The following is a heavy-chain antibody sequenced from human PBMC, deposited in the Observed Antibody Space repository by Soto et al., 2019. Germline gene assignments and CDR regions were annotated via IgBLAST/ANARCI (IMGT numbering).Heavy chain of an antibody. Sequence: SETLSLTCTVSGCSISSYYWSWIRQPPGKGLEWIGYIYYSRSTNYNPYHKSRITISVDTSKNQFSRKLSSETAADTAVYYCAREAGIAAAGHYYYYMDVWGKGTTVT. CDR3: AREAGIAAAGHYYYYMDV. V-gene: IGHV4-59*01. CDR2: IYYSRST. J-gene: IGHJ6*03. D-gene: IGHD6-13*01. CDR1: GCSISSYY.